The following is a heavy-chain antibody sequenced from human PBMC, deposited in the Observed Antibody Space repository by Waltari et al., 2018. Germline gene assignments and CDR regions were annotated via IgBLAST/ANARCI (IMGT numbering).Heavy chain of an antibody. J-gene: IGHJ4*02. CDR1: GYSFTDFS. D-gene: IGHD3-10*01. V-gene: IGHV1-46*01. Sequence: QVHLVQPGAEVKRPGAAVKVSCRASGYSFTDFSMHWVRQAPGQGLEWMGIINPSGGGTTYTQKFQDRVTMTRDTSTNTVYMELSSLRSEDTAVYYCARAGTTLIWGVAEWGQGTLVTVSS. CDR2: INPSGGGT. CDR3: ARAGTTLIWGVAE.